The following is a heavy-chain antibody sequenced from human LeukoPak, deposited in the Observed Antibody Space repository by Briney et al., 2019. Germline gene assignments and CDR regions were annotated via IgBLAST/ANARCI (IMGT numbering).Heavy chain of an antibody. CDR3: ARATGSCSSASCANDAFDI. CDR2: ISTTSSYI. D-gene: IGHD2-2*01. Sequence: PGGSLRLSCAASGFTFSPYSMNWVRQAPGKGLEWVSSISTTSSYIYYADSVKGRFTTSRDNAQNSLYLQMNSLRAEDTAVYYCARATGSCSSASCANDAFDIWGQGTMVTVSS. CDR1: GFTFSPYS. V-gene: IGHV3-21*01. J-gene: IGHJ3*02.